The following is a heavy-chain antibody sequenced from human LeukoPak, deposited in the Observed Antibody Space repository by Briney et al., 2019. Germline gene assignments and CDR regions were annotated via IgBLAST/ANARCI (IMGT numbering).Heavy chain of an antibody. Sequence: SETLSLTCTVSGDSISSYYWSWNRQPAGEGLEWIGRIYTGGITNYNPSLKSRVTMSVDTSKNQFSLKLSSVTAADTAVYYCARMYYYDSSGYSSWFDPWGQGTLVTVSS. CDR1: GDSISSYY. CDR2: IYTGGIT. V-gene: IGHV4-4*07. J-gene: IGHJ5*02. D-gene: IGHD3-22*01. CDR3: ARMYYYDSSGYSSWFDP.